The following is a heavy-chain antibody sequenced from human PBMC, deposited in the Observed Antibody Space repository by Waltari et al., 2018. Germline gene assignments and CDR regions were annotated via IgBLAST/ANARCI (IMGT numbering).Heavy chain of an antibody. CDR2: MVVGSGNT. D-gene: IGHD3-3*01. CDR3: AAGPLRFLEWLLPYYFDY. J-gene: IGHJ4*02. Sequence: QMQLVQSGPEVKKPGTSVKVSCKASGFTFTSSAVQWVRQARGQRLEWIGWMVVGSGNTNYAQKFQERVTITRDMSTSTAYMELSSLRSEDTAVYYCAAGPLRFLEWLLPYYFDYWGQGTLVTVSS. CDR1: GFTFTSSA. V-gene: IGHV1-58*01.